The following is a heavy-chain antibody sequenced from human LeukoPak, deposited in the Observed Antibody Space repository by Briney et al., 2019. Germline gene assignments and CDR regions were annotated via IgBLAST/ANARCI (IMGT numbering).Heavy chain of an antibody. D-gene: IGHD4-11*01. CDR3: ARIMTTGNWFDP. Sequence: SETLSLTCTVSGGSISSSSYYWGWIRQPPGKGLEWIGSIYYSGCTYYNPSLKSLVTISVGTSKNLFSLKLSSVTAADTAVYYCARIMTTGNWFDPWGQGTLVTVSS. CDR1: GGSISSSSYY. CDR2: IYYSGCT. V-gene: IGHV4-39*01. J-gene: IGHJ5*02.